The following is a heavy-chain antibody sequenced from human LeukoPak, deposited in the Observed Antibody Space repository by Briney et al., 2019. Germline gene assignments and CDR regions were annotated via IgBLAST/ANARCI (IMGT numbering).Heavy chain of an antibody. CDR3: ASNKGGYSYGYDFSLWYFDL. CDR1: GFTFSSYS. CDR2: ISSSSSHI. D-gene: IGHD5-18*01. V-gene: IGHV3-21*01. J-gene: IGHJ2*01. Sequence: GGSLRLSCAASGFTFSSYSMNWVRQAPGKGLEWVSSISSSSSHIHYADSVKGRFTISRDNAKKSLYLQMNSLRAEDTAVYYCASNKGGYSYGYDFSLWYFDLWGRGTLVTVSS.